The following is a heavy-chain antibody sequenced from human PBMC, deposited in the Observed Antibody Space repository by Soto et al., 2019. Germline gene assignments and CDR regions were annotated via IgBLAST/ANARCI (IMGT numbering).Heavy chain of an antibody. D-gene: IGHD2-15*01. Sequence: QVQLQQWGAGLLKPSETLSLTCAVYGGSFSGYYWSWIRQPPGKGLKWIGEINHSGSTNYNPSLKSRVTISVDTSKNQFFLKLSAVTAADTAGYYCARGYCSGGSCYRWFDPWGQGTLVTVSS. CDR3: ARGYCSGGSCYRWFDP. CDR2: INHSGST. V-gene: IGHV4-34*01. J-gene: IGHJ5*02. CDR1: GGSFSGYY.